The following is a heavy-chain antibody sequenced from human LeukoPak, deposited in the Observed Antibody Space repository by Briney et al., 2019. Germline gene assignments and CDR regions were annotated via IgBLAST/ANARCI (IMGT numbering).Heavy chain of an antibody. CDR2: ISSSSSYI. J-gene: IGHJ6*02. Sequence: PGGSLRLSCAASGFTFSSYSMNWVRQAPGKGLEWVSSISSSSSYIYYADSVEGRFTISRDNAKNSLYLQMNSLRAEDTAVYYCARGGIPYGMDVWGQGTTVTVSS. CDR3: ARGGIPYGMDV. V-gene: IGHV3-21*01. D-gene: IGHD1-26*01. CDR1: GFTFSSYS.